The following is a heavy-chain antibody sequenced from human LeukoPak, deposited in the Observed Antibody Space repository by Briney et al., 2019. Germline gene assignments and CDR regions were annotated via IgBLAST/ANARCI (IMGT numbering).Heavy chain of an antibody. J-gene: IGHJ3*02. D-gene: IGHD2-15*01. Sequence: GGSLRLSCAASGFTFDSYGMNWARQAPGKGLEWISSISSSSTYIYYADSVKGRFTISRDNAKNSLYLQMNSLRAEDTAVYYCARDGRYCSGGSCYSSAFDIWGQGTMVTVSS. CDR1: GFTFDSYG. V-gene: IGHV3-21*01. CDR2: ISSSSTYI. CDR3: ARDGRYCSGGSCYSSAFDI.